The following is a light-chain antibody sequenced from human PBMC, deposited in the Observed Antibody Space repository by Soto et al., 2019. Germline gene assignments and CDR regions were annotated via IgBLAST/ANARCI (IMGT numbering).Light chain of an antibody. CDR2: SNN. CDR1: SSNIGSNS. CDR3: AAWDDSLNGREV. V-gene: IGLV1-44*01. Sequence: QSALTQPPSASGTPGQRVTISCSGSSSNIGSNSVNWYQPLPGAAPKLLIYSNNQRPSGVPDRFSGSKSGTSASLAISGLQSEDEADYYCAAWDDSLNGREVFGTGTKLTVL. J-gene: IGLJ1*01.